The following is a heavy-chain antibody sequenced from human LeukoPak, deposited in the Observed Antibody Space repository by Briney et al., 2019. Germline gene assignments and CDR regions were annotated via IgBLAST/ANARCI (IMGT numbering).Heavy chain of an antibody. J-gene: IGHJ4*02. CDR1: GFMFSQHT. Sequence: GGSLRLSCAVSGFMFSQHTMSWVGQAPGKRLEWVSSISGSGDATRYADSVMGRFTISRDNAKNTLSLQMNSLRAEDTAVYYCAKSDCASDGCKLLNYWGQGTLVTASS. CDR2: ISGSGDAT. D-gene: IGHD3-10*01. CDR3: AKSDCASDGCKLLNY. V-gene: IGHV3-23*01.